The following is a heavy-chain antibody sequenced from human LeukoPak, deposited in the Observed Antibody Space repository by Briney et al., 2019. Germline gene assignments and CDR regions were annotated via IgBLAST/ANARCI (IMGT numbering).Heavy chain of an antibody. V-gene: IGHV3-7*01. CDR3: ATDRGWRTSGYYLYYFEY. Sequence: GGSLRLSCAASGFIFTNYFMSWVRQAPGKGLEWVASIKRDGSEKYYVDSVRGRFTISRDNTMNSLYLQMSSLRAEDTAVYYCATDRGWRTSGYYLYYFEYWGQGTLVTYSS. CDR2: IKRDGSEK. CDR1: GFIFTNYF. D-gene: IGHD3-3*01. J-gene: IGHJ4*02.